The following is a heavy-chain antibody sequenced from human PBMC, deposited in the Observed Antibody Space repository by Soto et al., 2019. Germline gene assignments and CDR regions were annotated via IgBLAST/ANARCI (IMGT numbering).Heavy chain of an antibody. V-gene: IGHV3-15*07. CDR1: GFDFTTTW. D-gene: IGHD5-12*01. Sequence: GGSLRFSCAASGFDFTTTWMNWVRLAPGKGLEWVARIKSKNDGGTLDYASPVKGRFTISRDDSKKTSYLQMNSLKTEDTAIYYCSTSGYGGFDYWGQGVLVTVSS. CDR3: STSGYGGFDY. J-gene: IGHJ4*02. CDR2: IKSKNDGGTL.